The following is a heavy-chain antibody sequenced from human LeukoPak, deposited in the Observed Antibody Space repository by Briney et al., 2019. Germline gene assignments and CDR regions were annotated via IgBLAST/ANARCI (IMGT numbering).Heavy chain of an antibody. CDR3: ARHVTTVVTLVDY. V-gene: IGHV4-39*01. CDR1: GGSISSSSYS. D-gene: IGHD4-23*01. J-gene: IGHJ4*02. Sequence: PSETLSLTCTVSGGSISSSSYSWGWIRQPPGKGLEWIESIYYSGSTYYNPSLKSRVTISVDTSKNQFSLKLSSVTAADTAVYYCARHVTTVVTLVDYWGQGTLVTVSS. CDR2: IYYSGST.